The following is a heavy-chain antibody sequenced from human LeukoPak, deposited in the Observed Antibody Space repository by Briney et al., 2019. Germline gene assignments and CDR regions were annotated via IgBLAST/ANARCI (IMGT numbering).Heavy chain of an antibody. V-gene: IGHV1-2*06. CDR1: GYTFTGYY. J-gene: IGHJ4*02. D-gene: IGHD5/OR15-5a*01. Sequence: ATVKVSCKASGYTFTGYYMHWVRQAPGQGLEWMGRINPNSGGTNYAQKIQGRVTVTTEASTSTAYMELRSLTSYDTAVYYCARDAVSTTTAGGIDYWGQGTLVTVSS. CDR2: INPNSGGT. CDR3: ARDAVSTTTAGGIDY.